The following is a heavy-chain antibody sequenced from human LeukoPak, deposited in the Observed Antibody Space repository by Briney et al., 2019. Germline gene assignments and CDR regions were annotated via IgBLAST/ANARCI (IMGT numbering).Heavy chain of an antibody. V-gene: IGHV3-7*01. CDR2: IKQDGSEK. CDR3: ARSDRGWQQGGQLAFDY. D-gene: IGHD6-13*01. CDR1: GFTFSSYW. Sequence: PGGSLRLSCAASGFTFSSYWMSWVRQAPGKGLEWVANIKQDGSEKYYVDSVKGRFTISRDNAKNSLYLQMNSLRAEDTDVYYCARSDRGWQQGGQLAFDYWGQGTLVTVSS. J-gene: IGHJ4*02.